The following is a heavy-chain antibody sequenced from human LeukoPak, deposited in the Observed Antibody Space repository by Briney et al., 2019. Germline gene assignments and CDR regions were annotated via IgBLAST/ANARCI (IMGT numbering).Heavy chain of an antibody. J-gene: IGHJ5*02. V-gene: IGHV1-18*01. Sequence: ASVKVSCKASGYTFTNYGISWVRQAPGQGLEWMGWISAYNGNTNYAQKLQGRVTMTTDTSTSTAYMELSRLRSDDTAVYYCARYDSSGYYYHWSQGTLVTVSS. CDR3: ARYDSSGYYYH. CDR1: GYTFTNYG. CDR2: ISAYNGNT. D-gene: IGHD3-22*01.